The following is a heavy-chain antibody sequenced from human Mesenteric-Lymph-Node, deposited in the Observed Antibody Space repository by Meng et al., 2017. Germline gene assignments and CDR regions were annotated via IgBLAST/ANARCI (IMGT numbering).Heavy chain of an antibody. V-gene: IGHV4-39*07. CDR2: IYSGGRP. CDR1: GGSISSSGFY. J-gene: IGHJ5*02. CDR3: VRDYYDSTGVNWLDP. D-gene: IGHD3-22*01. Sequence: SETLSLTCSVSGGSISSSGFYWGWIRQPPGKGLEWIGNIYSGGRPYYNPSLKSRVTISKDTSKDQFSLSLSSVTAADTAVYFCVRDYYDSTGVNWLDPWGQGTLVTVSS.